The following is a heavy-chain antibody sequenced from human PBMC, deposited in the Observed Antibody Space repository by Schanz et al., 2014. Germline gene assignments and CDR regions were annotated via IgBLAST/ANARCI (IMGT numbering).Heavy chain of an antibody. Sequence: EVKMVESGGGLVKPGGSLRLSCAASGFNFSSYSLNWVRQAPGKGLEWVSSISYGTSYIYYAESVKGRFTISRDNAKNALYLQRNGLRAEDTAVYYCARVALPGYSSPRDAFDIWGQGTMVTVSS. CDR3: ARVALPGYSSPRDAFDI. J-gene: IGHJ3*02. CDR1: GFNFSSYS. V-gene: IGHV3-21*01. D-gene: IGHD5-18*01. CDR2: ISYGTSYI.